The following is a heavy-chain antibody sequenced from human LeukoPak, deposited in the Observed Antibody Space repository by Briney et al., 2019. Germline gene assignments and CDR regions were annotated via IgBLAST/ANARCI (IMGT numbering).Heavy chain of an antibody. V-gene: IGHV1-18*01. J-gene: IGHJ5*02. CDR2: ISAYNGNT. D-gene: IGHD3-22*01. Sequence: GASVKVSCKASGYTFTSYGISWVRQAPGQGLEWMGWISAYNGNTNYAQKLQGRVTMTTDTSTSTAYMEMRSLRSDDTAVYYCARDPPSHSYDSSGSGWFDPWGQGTLVTVSS. CDR1: GYTFTSYG. CDR3: ARDPPSHSYDSSGSGWFDP.